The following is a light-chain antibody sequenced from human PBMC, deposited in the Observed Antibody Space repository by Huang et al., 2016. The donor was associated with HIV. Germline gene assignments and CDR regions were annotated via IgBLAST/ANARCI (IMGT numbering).Light chain of an antibody. Sequence: EIVLTQSPGTLSLSPGERATLSCRTSQSISSSYLAWYQQKPGQAPRLLIYGASSRATGIPDRCSGSGSGTDFTLTISRLEPEDFAVYYCQQYVNSPGYTFGQGTKLEIK. J-gene: IGKJ2*01. CDR2: GAS. CDR1: QSISSSY. V-gene: IGKV3-20*01. CDR3: QQYVNSPGYT.